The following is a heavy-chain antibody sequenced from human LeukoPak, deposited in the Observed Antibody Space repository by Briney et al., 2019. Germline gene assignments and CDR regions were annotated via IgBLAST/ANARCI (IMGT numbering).Heavy chain of an antibody. Sequence: SVKVSCKASGFTFTSSAMQWVRQARGQRLEWIGWIVVGSGNTNYAQKFQERVTITRDMSTSTVYMELSSLRSEDTAVYYCASNYDILTGYYPDYYYYYMDVWGKGTTVTVSS. CDR2: IVVGSGNT. CDR1: GFTFTSSA. CDR3: ASNYDILTGYYPDYYYYYMDV. J-gene: IGHJ6*03. D-gene: IGHD3-9*01. V-gene: IGHV1-58*02.